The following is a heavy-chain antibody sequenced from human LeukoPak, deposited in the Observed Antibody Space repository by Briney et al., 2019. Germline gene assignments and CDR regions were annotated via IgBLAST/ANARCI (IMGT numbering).Heavy chain of an antibody. J-gene: IGHJ5*02. V-gene: IGHV3-7*01. D-gene: IGHD3-3*01. Sequence: GGSLSLSCAASGFTFSSYWMSWVRQAPGKGLEWVAHIKEDGSEKYYVDSVKGRFTISRDNAKNSLYLQMNSPRAEDTAVYYCAKHYDFWSGYGSNWFDPWGQGILVTVSS. CDR2: IKEDGSEK. CDR3: AKHYDFWSGYGSNWFDP. CDR1: GFTFSSYW.